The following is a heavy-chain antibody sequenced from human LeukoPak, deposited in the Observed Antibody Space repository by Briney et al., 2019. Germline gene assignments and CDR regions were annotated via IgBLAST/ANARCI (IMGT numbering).Heavy chain of an antibody. J-gene: IGHJ5*02. CDR3: ASSLWSGYYAKFDP. D-gene: IGHD3-3*01. Sequence: SETLSLTCTVSGYSISSGYYWGWIRQPPGKGLEWIGSIYHSGSTYYNPSLESRVTISVDTSKNQFSLKLSSVTAADTAVYYCASSLWSGYYAKFDPWGQGTLVTVSS. V-gene: IGHV4-38-2*02. CDR1: GYSISSGYY. CDR2: IYHSGST.